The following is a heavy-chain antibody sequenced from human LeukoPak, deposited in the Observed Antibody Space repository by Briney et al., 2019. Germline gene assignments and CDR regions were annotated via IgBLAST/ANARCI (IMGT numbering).Heavy chain of an antibody. CDR2: LKEDVSAR. D-gene: IGHD3-22*01. J-gene: IGHJ4*02. Sequence: PGGSLRLSCVASGFSISSHWMSWVRQAPGKGMEWVASLKEDVSARNLVDSVKGRFTISTDNAKNSLYLQMNSLRAEDTAVYYCAREYLNYYDSTGYYGYWGQGTLVTVSS. V-gene: IGHV3-7*01. CDR1: GFSISSHW. CDR3: AREYLNYYDSTGYYGY.